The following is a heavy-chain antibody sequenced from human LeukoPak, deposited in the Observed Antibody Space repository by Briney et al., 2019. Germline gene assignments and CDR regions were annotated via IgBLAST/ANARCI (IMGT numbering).Heavy chain of an antibody. CDR1: ENRLTQLP. J-gene: IGHJ4*02. D-gene: IGHD3/OR15-3a*01. Sequence: ASVRVSCKLSENRLTQLPMHWVRQAPGEGIEWVGGCRPENDVPIYAQKFQGRVAMTTDTSTDTAYMELRSLKSDDTAVYFCATLLDSFWSGHSVPPEDYWGQGTLVTVSS. V-gene: IGHV1-24*01. CDR3: ATLLDSFWSGHSVPPEDY. CDR2: CRPENDVP.